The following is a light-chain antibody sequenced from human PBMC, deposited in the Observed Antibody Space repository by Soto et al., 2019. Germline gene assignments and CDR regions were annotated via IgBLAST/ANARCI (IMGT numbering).Light chain of an antibody. J-gene: IGKJ1*01. CDR2: GAS. CDR3: QHYNNWWT. V-gene: IGKV3-15*01. CDR1: QSVSSN. Sequence: EIVMTQSPATLSVSPGERATLSCRASQSVSSNLAWYQQKPGQAPRLLISGASTRATGIPARFSGSGSGTEFTLTISSLQSEDFAVYFCQHYNNWWTFGQGTKVEIK.